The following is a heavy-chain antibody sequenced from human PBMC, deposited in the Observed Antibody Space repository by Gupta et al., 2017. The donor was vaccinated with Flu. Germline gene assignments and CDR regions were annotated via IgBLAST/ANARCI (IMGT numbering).Heavy chain of an antibody. J-gene: IGHJ5*02. Sequence: LVESGPGLVRPSENLSLTCTVSGGSIDGDYWTWIRRPPGRGLEWIAYIFHKGNTYDSPALKSRVTVSIAPARKQFFLELRYGTAADTAVYFCARINGNFIGWFDPWGRGTLVSVSS. CDR1: GGSIDGDY. D-gene: IGHD1-7*01. CDR3: ARINGNFIGWFDP. V-gene: IGHV4-4*08. CDR2: IFHKGNT.